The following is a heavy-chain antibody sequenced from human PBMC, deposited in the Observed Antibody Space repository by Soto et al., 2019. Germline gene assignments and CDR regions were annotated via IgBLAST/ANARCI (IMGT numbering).Heavy chain of an antibody. CDR3: ARDGVLMVYAPPGSYYYYMDV. Sequence: PGGSLRLSCAASGFTFSSYGMHWVRQAPGKGLEWVAVIWYDGSNKYYADSVKGRFTISRDNSKNTLYLQMNSLRAEDTAVYYCARDGVLMVYAPPGSYYYYMDVWGKGTTVTVSS. CDR2: IWYDGSNK. J-gene: IGHJ6*03. V-gene: IGHV3-33*01. D-gene: IGHD2-8*01. CDR1: GFTFSSYG.